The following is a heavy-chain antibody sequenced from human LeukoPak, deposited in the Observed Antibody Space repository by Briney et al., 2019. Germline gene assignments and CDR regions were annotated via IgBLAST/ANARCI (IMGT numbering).Heavy chain of an antibody. D-gene: IGHD2-21*02. CDR2: IYPGDSDT. CDR3: ARQTHIVVVTATYDY. V-gene: IGHV5-51*01. CDR1: GYSFTSYW. Sequence: GESLKVSCKGSGYSFTSYWIGWVRQMPGKGLEWMGIIYPGDSDTRYSPSFQGQVTISADKSISTAYLQWSSLKASDTAMYYCARQTHIVVVTATYDYWGQGTLVTVSS. J-gene: IGHJ4*02.